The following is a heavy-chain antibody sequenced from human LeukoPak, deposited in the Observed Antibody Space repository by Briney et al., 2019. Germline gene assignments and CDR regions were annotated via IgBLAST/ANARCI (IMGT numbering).Heavy chain of an antibody. Sequence: GRSLRLSCAASGFTFSSYAMSWVRQAPGKGLEWVSAISGSGGSTYYADSVKGRFTISRDNSKNTLYLQMNSLRAEDTAVYYCAKDPSTGYSSSWNWFDPWGQGTLVTVSS. CDR1: GFTFSSYA. J-gene: IGHJ5*02. V-gene: IGHV3-23*01. D-gene: IGHD6-13*01. CDR2: ISGSGGST. CDR3: AKDPSTGYSSSWNWFDP.